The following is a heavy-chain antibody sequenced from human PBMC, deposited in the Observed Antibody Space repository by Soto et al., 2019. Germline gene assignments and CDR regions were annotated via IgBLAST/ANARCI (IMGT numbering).Heavy chain of an antibody. J-gene: IGHJ4*02. Sequence: QVQLQESGPGLVKPSQTLSLTCTVSGGSISSGGYYWSWIRQHPGKGLEWIGYIYYSGSTYYTPSPXRXXTISVDTAKHQFSLTLSSVPAADTAVYYCATGPSIWGQGTLVTVSS. CDR1: GGSISSGGYY. CDR3: ATGPSI. V-gene: IGHV4-31*03. CDR2: IYYSGST.